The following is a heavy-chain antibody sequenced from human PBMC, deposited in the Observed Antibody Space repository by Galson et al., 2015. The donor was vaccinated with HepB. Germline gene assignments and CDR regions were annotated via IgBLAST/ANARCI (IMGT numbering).Heavy chain of an antibody. J-gene: IGHJ6*02. D-gene: IGHD3-3*01. CDR3: AKSYGKKTYYDFWSGSHDYYGMDV. CDR1: GFTFSASA. CDR2: IRSKANSYAT. Sequence: SLRLSCAASGFTFSASAIHWVRQASGKGLEWVGRIRSKANSYATTYAASVKGRFTISRDNSKNTLYLQMNSLRAEDTAVYYCAKSYGKKTYYDFWSGSHDYYGMDVWGQGTTVTVSS. V-gene: IGHV3-73*01.